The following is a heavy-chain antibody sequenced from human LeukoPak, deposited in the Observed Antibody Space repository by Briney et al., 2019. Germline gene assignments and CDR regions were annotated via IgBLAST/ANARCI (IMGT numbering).Heavy chain of an antibody. Sequence: SGGSLRLSCAASGFTFNDYAMHWVRQAPGKGLEWVSLISGDGGSTYYADSVKGRFTISRDNSKNSPYLQMNSLRTEDTALYYCAKVMVGIAVAGTYYYGMDVWGQGTTVTVSS. J-gene: IGHJ6*02. CDR2: ISGDGGST. V-gene: IGHV3-43*02. CDR1: GFTFNDYA. D-gene: IGHD6-19*01. CDR3: AKVMVGIAVAGTYYYGMDV.